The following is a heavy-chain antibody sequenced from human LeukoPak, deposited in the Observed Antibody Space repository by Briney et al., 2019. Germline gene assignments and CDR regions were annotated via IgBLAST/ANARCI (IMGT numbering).Heavy chain of an antibody. J-gene: IGHJ5*02. V-gene: IGHV4-38-2*02. CDR1: GYSITSGFS. Sequence: PSETLSLTCAVSGYSITSGFSWGWIRQPPGKGLEWIGTISHSGTTDYKSTLESRLTISMDTSKNLFSLRLTSVTAADTAVCYCAREGAVPGIDPWGQGTLVTVSS. CDR3: AREGAVPGIDP. CDR2: ISHSGTT. D-gene: IGHD3-16*01.